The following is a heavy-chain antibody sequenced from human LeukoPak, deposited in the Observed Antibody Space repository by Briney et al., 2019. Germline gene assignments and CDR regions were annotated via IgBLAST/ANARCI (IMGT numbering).Heavy chain of an antibody. V-gene: IGHV3-7*01. J-gene: IGHJ4*02. CDR2: IKQDGSEK. D-gene: IGHD2-2*01. CDR1: GFTFSSYW. Sequence: GGSLRLSCAASGFTFSSYWMSWVRQAPGKGLEWVANIKQDGSEKYYVDSVKGRFTISRDNAKNSLYLQMNSLRAEDTAVYYCASASPPYCSSTSCYDYWGQGTLATVSS. CDR3: ASASPPYCSSTSCYDY.